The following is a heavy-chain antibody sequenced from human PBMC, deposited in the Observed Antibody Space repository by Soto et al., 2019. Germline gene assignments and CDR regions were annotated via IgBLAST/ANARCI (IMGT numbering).Heavy chain of an antibody. CDR3: ARASPWTGTTGHDAFDI. CDR2: IIPILGIA. V-gene: IGHV1-69*02. J-gene: IGHJ3*02. D-gene: IGHD1-7*01. Sequence: SVKVSCKASGGTFSSYTISWVRQAPGQGLEWMGRIIPILGIANYAQKFQGRVTITADKSTSTAYMELSSLRSEDTAVYYCARASPWTGTTGHDAFDIWGQGTMVTV. CDR1: GGTFSSYT.